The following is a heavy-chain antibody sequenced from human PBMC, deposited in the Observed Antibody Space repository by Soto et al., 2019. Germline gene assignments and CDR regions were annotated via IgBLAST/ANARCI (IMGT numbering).Heavy chain of an antibody. Sequence: PSETLSLTCTVSGGSISSSSYYRGWIRQPPGKGLEWIGSIYYSGSTYYNPSLKSRVTISVDTSRNQFSLKLSSVTAADTAVYYCASQAGFYYYYGMDVWGQGTTVTVSS. CDR1: GGSISSSSYY. V-gene: IGHV4-39*01. D-gene: IGHD6-19*01. CDR3: ASQAGFYYYYGMDV. J-gene: IGHJ6*02. CDR2: IYYSGST.